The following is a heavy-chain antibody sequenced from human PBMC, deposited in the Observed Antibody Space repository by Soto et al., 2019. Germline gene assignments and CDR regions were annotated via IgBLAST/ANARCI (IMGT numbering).Heavy chain of an antibody. CDR2: INPNSGGT. J-gene: IGHJ6*03. Sequence: QVQLVQSGAEVKKPGASVKVSCKASGYTFTGYYMHWVRQAPGQGLEWMGWINPNSGGTNYAQKFQGWVTMTRDTPISTAYMELSRLRSDDTAVYYCAREGGDIVVVPAAMRYYYYYMDVWGKGTTVTVSS. V-gene: IGHV1-2*04. CDR3: AREGGDIVVVPAAMRYYYYYMDV. D-gene: IGHD2-2*01. CDR1: GYTFTGYY.